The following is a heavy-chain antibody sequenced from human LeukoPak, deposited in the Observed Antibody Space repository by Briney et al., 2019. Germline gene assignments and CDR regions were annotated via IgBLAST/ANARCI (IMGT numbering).Heavy chain of an antibody. Sequence: GGSLRLSCAASGFTFSNAWMSWVRQAPGKGLEWVGRIKSKTDGGTTDYAAPVKGRFTISRDDSKNTLYLQMNSLKTEDTAVYYCTTESITMIVVVTTTAFDIWGQGTMATVSS. J-gene: IGHJ3*02. V-gene: IGHV3-15*01. CDR1: GFTFSNAW. CDR3: TTESITMIVVVTTTAFDI. D-gene: IGHD3-22*01. CDR2: IKSKTDGGTT.